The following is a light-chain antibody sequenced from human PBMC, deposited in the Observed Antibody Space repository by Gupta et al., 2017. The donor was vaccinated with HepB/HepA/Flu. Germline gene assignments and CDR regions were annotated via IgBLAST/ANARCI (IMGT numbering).Light chain of an antibody. Sequence: QSALTQPRSVSGSPGQSVAISCTGTSSDVGGYNHVSWYQQHPGKAPKLILYDVTKRPSGVPDRFSGSKSGNTASLTISGLQAEDEADYHCCSYVGRNTFVFGTGTKVTAL. CDR2: DVT. CDR3: CSYVGRNTFV. CDR1: SSDVGGYNH. V-gene: IGLV2-11*01. J-gene: IGLJ1*01.